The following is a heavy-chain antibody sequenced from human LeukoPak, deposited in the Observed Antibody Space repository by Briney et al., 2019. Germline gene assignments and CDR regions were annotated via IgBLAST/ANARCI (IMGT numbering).Heavy chain of an antibody. Sequence: GGSLRLSCAASGFTFDDYAMHWVRQAPGKGLEWVSGITWNSGNIAQADSVKGRFTIYRDNAKNSLHLQMDSLRPEDTALYYCAKSRGYHGSGREPFDYWGQGTLVTASS. D-gene: IGHD3-10*01. CDR2: ITWNSGNI. J-gene: IGHJ4*02. V-gene: IGHV3-9*01. CDR1: GFTFDDYA. CDR3: AKSRGYHGSGREPFDY.